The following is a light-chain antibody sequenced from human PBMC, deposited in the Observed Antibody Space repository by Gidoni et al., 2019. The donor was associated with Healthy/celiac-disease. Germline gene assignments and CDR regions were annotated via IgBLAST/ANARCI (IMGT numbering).Light chain of an antibody. V-gene: IGKV3-11*01. Sequence: EIVLTQSPATLSLSPGERATLSCRASQSVSSYLAWYQQNPGQAPRLLIYYASNRATGIPARFSCSGSETDFTLTISSLEPEDFAVYYCQQRSNWLTFGGGTKVESK. CDR1: QSVSSY. CDR2: YAS. CDR3: QQRSNWLT. J-gene: IGKJ4*01.